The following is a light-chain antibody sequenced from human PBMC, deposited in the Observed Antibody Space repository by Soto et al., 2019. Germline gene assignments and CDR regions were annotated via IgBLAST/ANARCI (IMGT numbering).Light chain of an antibody. J-gene: IGKJ1*01. CDR3: QQDSSPAT. Sequence: EIVLTQSPGTLSLSPGERATLSCRASQSVSNNYLAWYQQKPGQAPSLLIYGASNRATGTPDRFSGRGSETDVTLTISRLEPEDSAVYYCQQDSSPATFGQGTKVEIK. V-gene: IGKV3-20*01. CDR2: GAS. CDR1: QSVSNNY.